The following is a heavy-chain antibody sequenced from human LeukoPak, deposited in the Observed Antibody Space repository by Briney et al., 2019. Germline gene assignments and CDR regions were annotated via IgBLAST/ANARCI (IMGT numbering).Heavy chain of an antibody. J-gene: IGHJ2*01. CDR2: ITSSDGGT. D-gene: IGHD3-22*01. CDR1: GVPFRNYA. CDR3: AKDRIVSWLLLDWNFDL. Sequence: PGGALRLSCGACGVPFRNYAMSWVRREPGRGPEWVSAITSSDGGTHYADSVKGRFAISRDNSKNILFLQMTSLRADDTALYYCAKDRIVSWLLLDWNFDLWGRGTLVTVSP. V-gene: IGHV3-23*01.